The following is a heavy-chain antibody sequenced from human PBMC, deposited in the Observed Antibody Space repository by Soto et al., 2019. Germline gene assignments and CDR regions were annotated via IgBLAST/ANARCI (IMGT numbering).Heavy chain of an antibody. Sequence: ASVKVSCKVSGYTLTELSMHWVRQAPGKGLEWMGGFDPEDGETIYAQKFQGRVTMTEDTSTDTAYMELSSLRSEDTAVYYCATDSNFCSGGSCQFDPWGQGTLVTVS. V-gene: IGHV1-24*01. CDR3: ATDSNFCSGGSCQFDP. D-gene: IGHD2-15*01. CDR2: FDPEDGET. J-gene: IGHJ5*02. CDR1: GYTLTELS.